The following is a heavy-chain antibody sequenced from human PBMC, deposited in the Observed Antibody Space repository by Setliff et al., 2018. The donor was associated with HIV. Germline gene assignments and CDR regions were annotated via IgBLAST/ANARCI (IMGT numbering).Heavy chain of an antibody. CDR2: IYSDDYT. Sequence: GGSLRLSCAASGFNVNNKYMSWVRQAPGKGLEWVSIIYSDDYTKYADSLKGRFTISRDTSKNTLYLQMNSLRADDTAVYFCAKTAQWLPTGLAVYYLDYWGQGTLVTVSS. CDR3: AKTAQWLPTGLAVYYLDY. D-gene: IGHD6-19*01. J-gene: IGHJ4*02. CDR1: GFNVNNKY. V-gene: IGHV3-66*01.